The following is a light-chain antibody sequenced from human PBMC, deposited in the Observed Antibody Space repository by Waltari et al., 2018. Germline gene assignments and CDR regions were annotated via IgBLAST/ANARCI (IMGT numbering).Light chain of an antibody. V-gene: IGKV3-11*01. Sequence: EIVLTQSPATLSLSPGERATLSCRASQSSSSYLAWYQQKPGQAPRLLIYYASNRATGIPARFSGSGSGTDFTLTISSLEPEDFAVYYCQQRGNWPPWTFGQGTKVEIK. CDR2: YAS. CDR1: QSSSSY. CDR3: QQRGNWPPWT. J-gene: IGKJ1*01.